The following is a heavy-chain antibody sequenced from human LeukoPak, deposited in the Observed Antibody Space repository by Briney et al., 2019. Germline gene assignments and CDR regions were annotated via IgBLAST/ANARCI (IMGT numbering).Heavy chain of an antibody. CDR3: ARADMTTFRYYGMDV. V-gene: IGHV4-59*12. D-gene: IGHD3-16*01. CDR1: GGSISSYY. J-gene: IGHJ6*02. CDR2: IYYSGST. Sequence: SETLSLTCTVSGGSISSYYWSWIRQPPGKGLEWIGYIYYSGSTNYNPSLKSRVTISVDTSKNQFSLKLSSVTAADTAVYYCARADMTTFRYYGMDVWGQGTTVTVSS.